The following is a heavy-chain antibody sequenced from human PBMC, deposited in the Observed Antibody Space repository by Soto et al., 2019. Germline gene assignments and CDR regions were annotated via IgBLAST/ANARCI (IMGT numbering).Heavy chain of an antibody. CDR1: GYTFTSYA. CDR3: ARGFYCSSTSCYPEGFDP. V-gene: IGHV1-18*01. D-gene: IGHD2-2*01. CDR2: ISAYNGNT. J-gene: IGHJ5*02. Sequence: ASVKVSCKASGYTFTSYAMHWVRQAPGQRLEWMGWISAYNGNTNYVQKLQGRVTMTADTSTSTAYMELRNLRSDDTAVYYCARGFYCSSTSCYPEGFDPWGQGTLVTVSS.